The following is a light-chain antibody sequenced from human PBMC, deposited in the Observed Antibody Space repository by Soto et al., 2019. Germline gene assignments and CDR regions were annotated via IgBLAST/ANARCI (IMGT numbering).Light chain of an antibody. CDR1: QTVGSY. J-gene: IGKJ1*01. V-gene: IGKV3-20*01. Sequence: EIVLTQSPGTLSLSPGERATLSCRASQTVGSYLAWYQQKPGQAPRLLIYGASDRATDIPDRFSGRGSGTDFTLIITRLEPEDFALYYCQHYANSPWTFGQGTKVEIK. CDR2: GAS. CDR3: QHYANSPWT.